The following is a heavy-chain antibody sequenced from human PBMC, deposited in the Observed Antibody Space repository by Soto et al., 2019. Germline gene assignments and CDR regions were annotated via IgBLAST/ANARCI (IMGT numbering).Heavy chain of an antibody. CDR1: GYTFTCYY. D-gene: IGHD1-26*01. CDR3: ARDSLVLHGMDV. J-gene: IGHJ6*02. CDR2: INPQTGGT. V-gene: IGHV1-2*02. Sequence: SVKVSCNASGYTFTCYYIHWVREAPGQGLEWMGWINPQTGGTSYAQKFQGRVTLSRDTSINTAYLELSRLRFDDAAVYYCARDSLVLHGMDVWGQGTTVTVSS.